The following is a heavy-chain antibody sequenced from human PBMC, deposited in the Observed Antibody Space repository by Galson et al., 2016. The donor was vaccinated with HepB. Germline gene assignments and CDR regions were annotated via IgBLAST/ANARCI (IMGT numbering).Heavy chain of an antibody. CDR2: ISASSDQT. V-gene: IGHV3-11*03. D-gene: IGHD7-27*01. CDR1: GFIFSDYY. Sequence: SLRLSCAASGFIFSDYYMSWIRQAPGKGPECVSYISASSDQTSYVDSVKGRFTISRDTSKNKLYLQMNSLRVEDTAVYYCGTSSRAWGCDAFDIWGQGTMVTVSS. CDR3: GTSSRAWGCDAFDI. J-gene: IGHJ3*02.